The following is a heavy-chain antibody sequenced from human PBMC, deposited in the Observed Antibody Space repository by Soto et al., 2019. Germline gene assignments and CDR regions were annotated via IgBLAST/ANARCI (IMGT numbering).Heavy chain of an antibody. V-gene: IGHV1-69*13. CDR2: IIPIFGTA. D-gene: IGHD2-2*01. J-gene: IGHJ6*02. Sequence: SVKVSCKASGGTFSSYAISWVRQAPGQGLEWMGGIIPIFGTANYAQKFQGRVTITADESTSTAYMELSSLRSEDTAVYYCAREIPYIVVVPAALYYYYGMDVWGQGTTVTVSS. CDR1: GGTFSSYA. CDR3: AREIPYIVVVPAALYYYYGMDV.